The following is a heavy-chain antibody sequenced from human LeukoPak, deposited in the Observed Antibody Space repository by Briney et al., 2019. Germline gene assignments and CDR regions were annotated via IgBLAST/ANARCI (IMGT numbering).Heavy chain of an antibody. D-gene: IGHD6-19*01. J-gene: IGHJ4*02. CDR1: GFTFSGYS. V-gene: IGHV3-21*01. Sequence: PGGSLRLSCAASGFTFSGYSMNWVRQAPGKGLEWVSSISSSSSFKYHADSVKGRFTISRDNAKNSLYLQMNSLRAEDTAVYYCARGSLAVAGTGVDYWGQGTLVTVS. CDR3: ARGSLAVAGTGVDY. CDR2: ISSSSSFK.